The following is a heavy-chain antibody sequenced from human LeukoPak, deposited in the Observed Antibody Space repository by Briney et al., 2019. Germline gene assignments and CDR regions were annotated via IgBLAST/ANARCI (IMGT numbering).Heavy chain of an antibody. V-gene: IGHV1-18*01. CDR2: ISAYNGNT. CDR3: ATLLGEYSSGY. D-gene: IGHD6-19*01. CDR1: GYTFISYG. Sequence: ASVKVSCKASGYTFISYGITWVRQAPGQGLEWMGWISAYNGNTNYAQKLQGRVTMTTDTSTSTAYMELRSLRSDDTAVYYCATLLGEYSSGYWGQGTLVTVSS. J-gene: IGHJ4*02.